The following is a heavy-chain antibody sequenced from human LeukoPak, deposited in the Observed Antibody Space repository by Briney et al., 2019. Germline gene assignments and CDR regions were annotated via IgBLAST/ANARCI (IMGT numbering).Heavy chain of an antibody. CDR2: IYSGGTT. V-gene: IGHV3-53*01. Sequence: GGSLRLSCAASGFIVSSNYMSWVRQAPGKGLEWVSVIYSGGTTYYADSVKGRFTTSRDNSKNTLYLQMNSLRAEDTAVYYCAKDRYYGSGSDFDYWGQGTLVTVSS. CDR1: GFIVSSNY. J-gene: IGHJ4*02. CDR3: AKDRYYGSGSDFDY. D-gene: IGHD3-10*01.